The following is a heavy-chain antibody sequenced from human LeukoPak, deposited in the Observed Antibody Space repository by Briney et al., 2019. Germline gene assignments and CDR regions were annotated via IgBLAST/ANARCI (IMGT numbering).Heavy chain of an antibody. CDR2: INTYTGNP. V-gene: IGHV7-4-1*02. Sequence: GASVKVSCKASGYTFTNDTMNWVRQAPGQGLEWMGWINTYTGNPTYAQGFAGRFIFSLDTSVSTAFLQISSLKAEDTAVYYCARGRGYCSGGSCLFDPWGQGTLVTVSS. CDR1: GYTFTNDT. CDR3: ARGRGYCSGGSCLFDP. J-gene: IGHJ5*02. D-gene: IGHD2-15*01.